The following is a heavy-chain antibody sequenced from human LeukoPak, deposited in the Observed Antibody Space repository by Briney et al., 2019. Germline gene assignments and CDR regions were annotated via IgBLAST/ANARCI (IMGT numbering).Heavy chain of an antibody. J-gene: IGHJ4*02. CDR2: ISYDGSNK. CDR1: GFTFSSYA. CDR3: ARDRSGWYYFDY. D-gene: IGHD6-19*01. V-gene: IGHV3-30*04. Sequence: PGRSLRLSCAASGFTFSSYAMHWVRQAPGKGLEWVAVISYDGSNKYYADSVKGRFTISRDNAKNSLYLQMNSLRAEDTAVYYCARDRSGWYYFDYWGQGTLATVSS.